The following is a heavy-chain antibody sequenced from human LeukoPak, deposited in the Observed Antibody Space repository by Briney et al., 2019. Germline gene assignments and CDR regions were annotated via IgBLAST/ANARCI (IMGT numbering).Heavy chain of an antibody. CDR1: GLTFNSYT. V-gene: IGHV3-23*01. D-gene: IGHD3-22*01. Sequence: GGSLRLSCAASGLTFNSYTMIWVRQAPGKGLEWVSAISGSGGRTYYSDSVKGRFTISRDNSQNTLYLQMNSLRAEDTALYYCAKTVVNSGWNHFDFWGQGTLVTVSS. J-gene: IGHJ4*02. CDR3: AKTVVNSGWNHFDF. CDR2: ISGSGGRT.